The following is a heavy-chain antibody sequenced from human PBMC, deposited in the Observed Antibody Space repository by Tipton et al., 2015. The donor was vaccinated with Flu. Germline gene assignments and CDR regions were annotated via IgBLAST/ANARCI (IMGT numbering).Heavy chain of an antibody. V-gene: IGHV4-38-2*01. D-gene: IGHD4-11*01. CDR1: GDSISSDYY. J-gene: IGHJ5*02. Sequence: TLSLTCAVSGDSISSDYYWGWIRQFPGKGLEWIGTVSRTGSTIYNPSLKSRVTLSIDTSKNQFSLKMKSVTATDMAVYYCARRDYNNYVSDPKSWFDPWGQGTFVTVSS. CDR2: VSRTGST. CDR3: ARRDYNNYVSDPKSWFDP.